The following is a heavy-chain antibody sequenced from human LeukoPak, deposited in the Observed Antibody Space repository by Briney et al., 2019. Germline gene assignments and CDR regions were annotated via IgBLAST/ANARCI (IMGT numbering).Heavy chain of an antibody. CDR1: GFTFDDYG. CDR2: INWNGGST. D-gene: IGHD3-10*01. CDR3: TRLYYSGSGEVY. J-gene: IGHJ4*02. V-gene: IGHV3-20*04. Sequence: PGGSLRLSCAASGFTFDDYGMSWVRQAPGKGLEWVSGINWNGGSTGYADSVKGRFTISRDNAKNSLYLQMNSLKTEDTAVYYCTRLYYSGSGEVYWGQGTLVTASS.